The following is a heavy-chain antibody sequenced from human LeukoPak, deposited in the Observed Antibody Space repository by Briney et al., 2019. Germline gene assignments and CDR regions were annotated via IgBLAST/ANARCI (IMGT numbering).Heavy chain of an antibody. D-gene: IGHD5-18*01. CDR1: GGTFSSYA. CDR3: PRSSCGYSYGYSYYYDMDF. CDR2: IIPIFGTA. V-gene: IGHV1-69*05. Sequence: SVKVSCKASGGTFSSYAISWVRQAPGQGLEWMGGIIPIFGTANYAQKFQGRVTITTDESTSTAYMELSSLRSEDTAVYYCPRSSCGYSYGYSYYYDMDFWGKGTTVTVSS. J-gene: IGHJ6*03.